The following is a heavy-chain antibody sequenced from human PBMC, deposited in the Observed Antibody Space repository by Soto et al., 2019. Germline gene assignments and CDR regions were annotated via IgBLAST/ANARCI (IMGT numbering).Heavy chain of an antibody. CDR3: ASLNYDSAFSYYYGMDV. J-gene: IGHJ6*02. CDR2: IYHSGST. Sequence: QVQLQESGPGLVKPSGTLSLTCAVSGGSISSSNWWSWVRQPPGKGLEWIGEIYHSGSTNYNPSLKSRFTISVDKSKNQFSLKLSSVTAADTAVYYCASLNYDSAFSYYYGMDVWGQGTTVTVSS. V-gene: IGHV4-4*02. CDR1: GGSISSSNW. D-gene: IGHD3-3*01.